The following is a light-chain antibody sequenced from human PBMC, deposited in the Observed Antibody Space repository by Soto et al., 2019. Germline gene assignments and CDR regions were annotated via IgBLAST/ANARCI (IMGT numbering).Light chain of an antibody. CDR3: QQANTSPLT. CDR1: QGISSW. Sequence: EIQMTQSPASVSASAGDRVTITCRASQGISSWLAWYQQKTGKAPTLLIYPASSLQSGVPARFSGSGSGTDFTLTISSLQPEDFATYYCQQANTSPLTFGGGTKVEIK. CDR2: PAS. V-gene: IGKV1-12*01. J-gene: IGKJ4*01.